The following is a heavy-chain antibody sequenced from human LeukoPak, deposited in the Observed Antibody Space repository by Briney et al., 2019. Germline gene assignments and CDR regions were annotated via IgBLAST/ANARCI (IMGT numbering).Heavy chain of an antibody. Sequence: GRSLRLSCAASGVPFSNFAMSWVRQAPGKGLEWVSLVGSSGGNTYYADSVKGRFTISRDNSKDTLYLQMNSLRADDTAVYYCAKDSSTVATPFDYWGQGALVTVSS. V-gene: IGHV3-23*01. D-gene: IGHD4-23*01. J-gene: IGHJ4*02. CDR2: VGSSGGNT. CDR3: AKDSSTVATPFDY. CDR1: GVPFSNFA.